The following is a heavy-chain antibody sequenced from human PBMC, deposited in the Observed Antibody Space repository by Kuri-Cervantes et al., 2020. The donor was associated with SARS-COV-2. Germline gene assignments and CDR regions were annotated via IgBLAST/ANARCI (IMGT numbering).Heavy chain of an antibody. CDR1: GYTFTNYG. CDR3: ARDPCGIDCWRRLDY. V-gene: IGHV1-18*04. Sequence: ASVKVSCKASGYTFTNYGINWVRQAPGQGLEWMGWISAYNGVTFFAHNFQGRVTMTVDASTSTAYMELRSLRSDDTAVYYCARDPCGIDCWRRLDYRGQGTLVTVSS. J-gene: IGHJ4*02. CDR2: ISAYNGVT. D-gene: IGHD2-21*01.